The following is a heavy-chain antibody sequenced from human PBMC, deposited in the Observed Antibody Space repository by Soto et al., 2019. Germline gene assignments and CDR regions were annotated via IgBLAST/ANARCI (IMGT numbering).Heavy chain of an antibody. V-gene: IGHV1-18*01. CDR1: GYTFTSYG. CDR3: ARSGYSGSYQGWFDP. CDR2: ISAYNGNT. Sequence: ASVKVSCKASGYTFTSYGISWVRQAPGQGLEWMGWISAYNGNTNYAQKLQGRVNMTTDTSTSTAYMELRSLRSDDTAVYYCARSGYSGSYQGWFDPWGQGTLVTVSS. J-gene: IGHJ5*02. D-gene: IGHD1-26*01.